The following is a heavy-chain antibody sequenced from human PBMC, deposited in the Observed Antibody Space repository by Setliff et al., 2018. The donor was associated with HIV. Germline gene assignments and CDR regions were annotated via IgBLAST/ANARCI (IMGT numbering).Heavy chain of an antibody. CDR1: GETFNDFY. Sequence: SETLSLTCAVYGETFNDFYWSWIRQAPGKGLEWIGEIKPSEGTNNNPSLKSRVTMSVDTSKKQFSLKLTSVTAADTAVYYCARGLIAATGTWFDPWGQGTLVTVSS. CDR2: IKPSEGT. D-gene: IGHD6-13*01. V-gene: IGHV4-34*01. J-gene: IGHJ5*02. CDR3: ARGLIAATGTWFDP.